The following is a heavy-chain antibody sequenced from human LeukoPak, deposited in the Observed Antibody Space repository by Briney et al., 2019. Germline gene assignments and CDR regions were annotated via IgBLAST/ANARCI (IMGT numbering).Heavy chain of an antibody. J-gene: IGHJ4*02. Sequence: GGPLRLSCAASGFTFDDYAMHWVRQAPGKGLEWVSGISWNSGSIGHADSVKGRFTISRDNAKNSLYLQMNSLRAEDTALHYCAKGYCSGGSCSPYYFDYWGQGTLVTVSS. CDR1: GFTFDDYA. V-gene: IGHV3-9*01. D-gene: IGHD2-15*01. CDR2: ISWNSGSI. CDR3: AKGYCSGGSCSPYYFDY.